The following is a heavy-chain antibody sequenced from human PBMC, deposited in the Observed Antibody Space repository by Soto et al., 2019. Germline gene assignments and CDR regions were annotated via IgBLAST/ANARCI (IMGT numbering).Heavy chain of an antibody. CDR1: GGSISSGDYY. J-gene: IGHJ5*02. CDR2: IYYSGST. Sequence: QVQLQESGPGLVKPSQTLSLTYTVSGGSISSGDYYWSWIRQPPGKGLEWIGYIYYSGSTYYNPYLNGRVTISVDTSKNLFSLKLSSVTAADTAVYYCARFTLYYDSSEGWFDPWGQGTLVTVSS. CDR3: ARFTLYYDSSEGWFDP. D-gene: IGHD3-22*01. V-gene: IGHV4-30-4*01.